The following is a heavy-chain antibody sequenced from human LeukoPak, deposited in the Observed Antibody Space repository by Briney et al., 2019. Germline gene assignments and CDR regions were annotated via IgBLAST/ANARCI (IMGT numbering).Heavy chain of an antibody. V-gene: IGHV4-4*07. CDR2: INTSGST. Sequence: SETLSLTCTVSGGSISSYYWNWIRQPAGKGLEWIGRINTSGSTTYNPSLKSRITMSVDTSKNQFSLKLSSVTAADTAVYYCARYRRDSSGQFDYWGQGTLVTVSS. CDR1: GGSISSYY. CDR3: ARYRRDSSGQFDY. J-gene: IGHJ4*02. D-gene: IGHD3-22*01.